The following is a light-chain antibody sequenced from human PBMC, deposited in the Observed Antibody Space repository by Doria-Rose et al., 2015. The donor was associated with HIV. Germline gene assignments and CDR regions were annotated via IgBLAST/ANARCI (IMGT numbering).Light chain of an antibody. CDR2: DGS. Sequence: EIVLTQSPGTLSLSPWERATLSCRASQSFSSTYLAWYQQKPGQAPSLLIYDGSTRVTGIPDRFSASRSGTDFTLTINRLEPEDFALYYCHQYGTSWTFGQGTKVEI. J-gene: IGKJ1*01. CDR1: QSFSSTY. V-gene: IGKV3-20*01. CDR3: HQYGTSWT.